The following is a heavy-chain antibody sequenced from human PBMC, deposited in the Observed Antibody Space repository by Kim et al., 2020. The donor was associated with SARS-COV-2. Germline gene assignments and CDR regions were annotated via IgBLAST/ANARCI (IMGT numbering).Heavy chain of an antibody. Sequence: SVKVSCKASGGTFSSYAISWVRQAPGQGLEWMGRIIPILGIANYAQKFQGRVTITADKSTSTAYMELSSLRSEDTAVYYCAREYYYGSGSYNYFDYWGQGTLVTVSS. V-gene: IGHV1-69*04. CDR2: IIPILGIA. CDR1: GGTFSSYA. CDR3: AREYYYGSGSYNYFDY. J-gene: IGHJ4*02. D-gene: IGHD3-10*01.